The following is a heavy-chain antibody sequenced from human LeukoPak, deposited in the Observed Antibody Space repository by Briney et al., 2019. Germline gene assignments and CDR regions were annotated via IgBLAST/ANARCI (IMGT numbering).Heavy chain of an antibody. D-gene: IGHD2-8*01. Sequence: EPSETLSLSCTVSGGSISSYYWSWIRQPSGKGLEWIGYIYYSGSTNYNPSLKSRVTISVDTSKNQFSLKLSSVTAADTAVYYCAGSGSLMVYANPFDPWGQGTLVTVSS. CDR2: IYYSGST. CDR1: GGSISSYY. V-gene: IGHV4-59*01. J-gene: IGHJ5*02. CDR3: AGSGSLMVYANPFDP.